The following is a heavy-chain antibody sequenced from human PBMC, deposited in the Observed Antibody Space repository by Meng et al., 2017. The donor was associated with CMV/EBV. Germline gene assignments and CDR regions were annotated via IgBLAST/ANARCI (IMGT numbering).Heavy chain of an antibody. CDR2: IYYSGST. J-gene: IGHJ4*02. D-gene: IGHD3-3*01. CDR3: AKVFGFLPPPFDY. V-gene: IGHV4-39*07. CDR1: GGSISSSSYY. Sequence: SETLSLTCTVSGGSISSSSYYWGWFRQPPGKGLEWIGSIYYSGSTYYNPSLKSRVTISVDTSKNQFSLKLSSVTAADTAVYYCAKVFGFLPPPFDYWGQGTLVTVSS.